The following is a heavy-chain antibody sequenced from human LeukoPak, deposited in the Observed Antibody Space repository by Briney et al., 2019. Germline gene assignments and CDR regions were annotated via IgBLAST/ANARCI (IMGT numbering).Heavy chain of an antibody. J-gene: IGHJ3*02. Sequence: HPGGSLRLSCAASGFTFSSYAMSWVRQAPGKGLEWVSAISGSGGSTYYADSVKGRFTISRDNSKNTLYPQMNSLRAEDTAVYYCAKDSYSSSAFDIWGQGTMVTVSS. CDR1: GFTFSSYA. CDR2: ISGSGGST. V-gene: IGHV3-23*01. CDR3: AKDSYSSSAFDI. D-gene: IGHD5-18*01.